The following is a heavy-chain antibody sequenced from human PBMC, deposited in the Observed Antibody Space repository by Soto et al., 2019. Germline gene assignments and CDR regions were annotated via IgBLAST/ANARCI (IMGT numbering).Heavy chain of an antibody. Sequence: GGSLRLSCAASGFTFSDYYMSWIRQAPGKGLEWVSYISSSGSTIYYADSVKGRFTISRDNAKNSLYLQMNSLRTEDTAVYYCVRGRYYYGSGSPRRKAYGMDVWGQGTTVTVSS. V-gene: IGHV3-11*01. CDR2: ISSSGSTI. D-gene: IGHD3-10*01. J-gene: IGHJ6*02. CDR3: VRGRYYYGSGSPRRKAYGMDV. CDR1: GFTFSDYY.